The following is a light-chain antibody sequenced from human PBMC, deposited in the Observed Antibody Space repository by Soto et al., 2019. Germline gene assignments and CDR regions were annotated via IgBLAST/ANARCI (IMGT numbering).Light chain of an antibody. J-gene: IGKJ4*01. Sequence: DIVMTQSPDSLAVSLGERATINCKSSQSVLYSSNNKNYLAWYQQKPGQPPKLLIYWASTRESGVPDRFSSSGSGTDFTLTISSLQAEDVAVYYCQQYYSTPLTFGGGIKVEIK. V-gene: IGKV4-1*01. CDR2: WAS. CDR3: QQYYSTPLT. CDR1: QSVLYSSNNKNY.